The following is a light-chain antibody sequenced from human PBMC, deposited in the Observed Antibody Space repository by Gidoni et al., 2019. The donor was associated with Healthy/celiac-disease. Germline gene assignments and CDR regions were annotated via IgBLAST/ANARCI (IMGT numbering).Light chain of an antibody. J-gene: IGKJ2*01. CDR3: QQYYSTPDT. CDR1: QSVLYSSNNKNY. Sequence: GERATINCKSSQSVLYSSNNKNYLAWYQQKPGQPPKLLIYWASTRESGVPDRFSGSGSGTDFTLTISSLQAEDVAVYYCQQYYSTPDTFGQGTKLEIK. CDR2: WAS. V-gene: IGKV4-1*01.